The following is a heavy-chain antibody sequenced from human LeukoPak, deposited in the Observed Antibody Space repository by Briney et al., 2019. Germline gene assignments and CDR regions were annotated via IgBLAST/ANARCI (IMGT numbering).Heavy chain of an antibody. Sequence: PGGSLRLSCAASGFTFSDHFMDWVRQAPGKGLEWVGRSRNKGNSYSTDHAASVKGRFTISRDESKNSLYLQMSNLQTEDTGVYYCARSAMAPFDYWGQGTLVTVSS. CDR3: ARSAMAPFDY. CDR1: GFTFSDHF. V-gene: IGHV3-72*01. D-gene: IGHD2-8*01. CDR2: SRNKGNSYST. J-gene: IGHJ4*02.